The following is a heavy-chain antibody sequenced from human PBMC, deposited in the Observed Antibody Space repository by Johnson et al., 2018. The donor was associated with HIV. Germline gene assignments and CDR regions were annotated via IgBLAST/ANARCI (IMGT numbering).Heavy chain of an antibody. CDR3: ARVIRLGAVRLRHAFDI. V-gene: IGHV3-30*02. CDR1: GFAFSTYG. Sequence: QVQLVESGGGVVQPGGSLSLSCAASGFAFSTYGMHWVRQPPGKGLEWVTFILFDGSDKYYVDSVKGRFTISRDNSKNTLYLQMNSLRAEDTAVYYCARVIRLGAVRLRHAFDIWGQGTMVTVYS. D-gene: IGHD4-17*01. J-gene: IGHJ3*02. CDR2: ILFDGSDK.